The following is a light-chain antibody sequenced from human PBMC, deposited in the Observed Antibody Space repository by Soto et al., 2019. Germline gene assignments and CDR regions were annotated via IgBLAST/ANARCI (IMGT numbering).Light chain of an antibody. CDR1: QSVNSK. CDR3: QQYNYWPPIT. Sequence: EIVMAQSLATLSVSPGERVTLCCRASQSVNSKVAWYQQKPGQAPRLLIYGASTRATGIPARFSGSGSGTEFTLTISSLQSEDFAVYYCQQYNYWPPITFGQGTRLEIK. CDR2: GAS. J-gene: IGKJ5*01. V-gene: IGKV3-15*01.